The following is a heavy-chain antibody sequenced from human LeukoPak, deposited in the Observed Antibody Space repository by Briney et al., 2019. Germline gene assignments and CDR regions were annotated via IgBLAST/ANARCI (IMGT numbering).Heavy chain of an antibody. Sequence: GGSLRLSCAASGLTFSSYAMSWVRQAPGKGLEWVSAISGSGGSTYYADSVKGRFTISRDNSKNTLYLQMNSLRAEDTAVYYCAKVGAAAGGYYFDYWGQGTLVTVSS. CDR3: AKVGAAAGGYYFDY. V-gene: IGHV3-23*01. CDR1: GLTFSSYA. CDR2: ISGSGGST. D-gene: IGHD6-13*01. J-gene: IGHJ4*02.